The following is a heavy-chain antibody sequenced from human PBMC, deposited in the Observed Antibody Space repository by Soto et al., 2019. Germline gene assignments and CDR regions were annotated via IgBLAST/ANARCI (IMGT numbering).Heavy chain of an antibody. CDR3: ARRELRYRYYMDV. D-gene: IGHD1-7*01. CDR1: GYRFTSYW. J-gene: IGHJ6*03. Sequence: GESLKISCKGSGYRFTSYWIGWVRQMPGKGLEWMGIIYPGDSDTRYSPSFQGQVTISADKSISTAYLQWSSLKASDTAMYYCARRELRYRYYMDVWGKGTTVTVSS. CDR2: IYPGDSDT. V-gene: IGHV5-51*01.